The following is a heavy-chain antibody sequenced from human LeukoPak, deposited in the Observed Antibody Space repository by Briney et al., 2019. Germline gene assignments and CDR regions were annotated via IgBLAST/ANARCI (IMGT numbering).Heavy chain of an antibody. CDR1: GGSISSSSYY. V-gene: IGHV4-39*07. D-gene: IGHD3-3*01. Sequence: SETLSLTCTVSGGSISSSSYYWGWIRQPPGKGLKWIGSIYYSGSTYYNPSLKSRVTISVDTSKNQFSLKLSSVTAADTAVYYCARGVMGYDFWSGDNWFDPWGQGTLVTVSS. J-gene: IGHJ5*02. CDR2: IYYSGST. CDR3: ARGVMGYDFWSGDNWFDP.